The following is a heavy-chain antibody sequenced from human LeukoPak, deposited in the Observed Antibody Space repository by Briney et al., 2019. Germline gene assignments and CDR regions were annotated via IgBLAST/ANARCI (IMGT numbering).Heavy chain of an antibody. CDR3: ARDEISSGAFDY. CDR1: GGSISSGDYY. V-gene: IGHV4-30-4*01. Sequence: SQTLSLTCTVSGGSISSGDYYWSWIRQPPGKGLEWIGYIYYSGSTYYNPSLKIRVTISVDTSKNQFSLKLSSVTAADTAVYYCARDEISSGAFDYWGQGTLVTVSS. J-gene: IGHJ4*02. D-gene: IGHD6-19*01. CDR2: IYYSGST.